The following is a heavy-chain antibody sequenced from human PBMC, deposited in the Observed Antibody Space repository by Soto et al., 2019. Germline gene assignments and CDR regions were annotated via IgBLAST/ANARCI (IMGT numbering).Heavy chain of an antibody. J-gene: IGHJ6*02. D-gene: IGHD6-13*01. CDR2: IYRDDDK. CDR1: GFSLSTRGVG. V-gene: IGHV2-5*02. Sequence: QITLKESGPTLVKPTQTLTLTCTFSGFSLSTRGVGVGWIRQPPGKALEWLALIYRDDDKRYSPSRKSRLAITXXTXQXXVVLTMSNMDPVDTATYYCAHSREGMTAGGTGMDVWGQGTTVTFSS. CDR3: AHSREGMTAGGTGMDV.